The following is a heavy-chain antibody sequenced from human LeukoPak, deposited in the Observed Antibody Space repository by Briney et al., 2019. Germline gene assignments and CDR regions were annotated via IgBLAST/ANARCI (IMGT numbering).Heavy chain of an antibody. CDR3: ARPYKEQLDFDH. CDR2: INAGNGDT. Sequence: GASVKVSCTASGYTFTRYTIHWVRQAPGQRLEWMGWINAGNGDTEYSQKFQGRVTITRDTSANTVYMELSSLRSEDTAVYYCARPYKEQLDFDHWGQGTQVTVSS. J-gene: IGHJ4*02. D-gene: IGHD1-1*01. V-gene: IGHV1-3*01. CDR1: GYTFTRYT.